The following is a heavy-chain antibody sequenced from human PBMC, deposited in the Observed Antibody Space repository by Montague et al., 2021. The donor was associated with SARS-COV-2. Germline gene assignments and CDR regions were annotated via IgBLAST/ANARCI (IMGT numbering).Heavy chain of an antibody. CDR1: GDSIRSSGYY. CDR3: ARLGFVELWLNLGWFDP. Sequence: SETLSLTCSVSGDSIRSSGYYWGWLRQPPGKGLVWIGTVYYSGSTNYNPSLKSRVTMPVDTSKNQFSLELRSVTAADTAVYYCARLGFVELWLNLGWFDPWGQGTLVTVSS. V-gene: IGHV4-39*01. D-gene: IGHD3-16*02. J-gene: IGHJ5*02. CDR2: VYYSGST.